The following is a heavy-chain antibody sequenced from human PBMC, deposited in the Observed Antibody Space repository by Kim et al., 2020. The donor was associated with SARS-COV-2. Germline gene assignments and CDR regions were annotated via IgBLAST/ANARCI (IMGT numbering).Heavy chain of an antibody. J-gene: IGHJ4*02. Sequence: GGSLRLSCVASGFTFSNYCMSWVRQAPGKGLEWVSRVNSDGGSTNYADSVKGRFTISRDNAKNTLYLQMNSLRAEDTAVYYCARLSSAYDGGKFDYWGQGTLVTVSS. CDR1: GFTFSNYC. D-gene: IGHD3-10*01. V-gene: IGHV3-74*01. CDR2: VNSDGGST. CDR3: ARLSSAYDGGKFDY.